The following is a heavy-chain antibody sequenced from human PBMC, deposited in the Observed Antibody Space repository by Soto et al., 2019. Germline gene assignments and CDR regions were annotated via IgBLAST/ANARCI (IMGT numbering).Heavy chain of an antibody. J-gene: IGHJ5*02. CDR1: GFTFSSYG. V-gene: IGHV3-30*18. D-gene: IGHD3-10*01. Sequence: PGGSLRLSCAASGFTFSSYGMHWVRQAPGKGLEWVAVISYEGSIQYYADSVKGRSTISRDNSKSTLYLQMNSLRDEDTAVYYCVKTGTPLYGPGRSWFDPWGQGTLVTVSS. CDR3: VKTGTPLYGPGRSWFDP. CDR2: ISYEGSIQ.